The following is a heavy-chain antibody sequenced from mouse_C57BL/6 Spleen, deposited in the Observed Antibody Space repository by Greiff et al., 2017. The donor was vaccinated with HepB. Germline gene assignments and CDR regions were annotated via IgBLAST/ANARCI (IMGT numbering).Heavy chain of an antibody. Sequence: VKLMESGAELVRPGASVTLSCKASGYTFTDYEMHWVKQTPVHGLEWIGAIDPETGGTAYNQKFKGKAILTADKSSSTAYMELRSLTSEDSAVYYCTRGGGDYWGQGTSVTVSS. CDR2: IDPETGGT. CDR1: GYTFTDYE. D-gene: IGHD1-1*02. V-gene: IGHV1-15*01. CDR3: TRGGGDY. J-gene: IGHJ4*01.